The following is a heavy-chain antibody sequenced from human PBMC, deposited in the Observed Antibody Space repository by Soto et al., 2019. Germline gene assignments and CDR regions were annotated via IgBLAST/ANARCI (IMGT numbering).Heavy chain of an antibody. Sequence: GESLKISCKGSGYSFTSYWISWVRQMPGKGLEWMGRIDPSDSYTNYSPSFQGHVTISADKSISTVYLQWSSLKASDTAMYYCARQNSHYYYYGMDVWGQGTTVTVSS. V-gene: IGHV5-10-1*01. CDR3: ARQNSHYYYYGMDV. J-gene: IGHJ6*02. D-gene: IGHD2-21*01. CDR1: GYSFTSYW. CDR2: IDPSDSYT.